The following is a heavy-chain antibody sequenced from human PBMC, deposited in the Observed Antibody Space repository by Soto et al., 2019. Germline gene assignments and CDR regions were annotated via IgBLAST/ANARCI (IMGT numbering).Heavy chain of an antibody. Sequence: GGSLRLSCAASGFSVSSNYMSWVRQAPGKGLEWVSVIYSGGTTYYADSVKGRFTISRDNSRNTLYLQMSSLRAEDTAVYYCAREPGSSGGDYWGQGTLVTVSS. CDR1: GFSVSSNY. V-gene: IGHV3-53*01. D-gene: IGHD6-6*01. J-gene: IGHJ4*02. CDR3: AREPGSSGGDY. CDR2: IYSGGTT.